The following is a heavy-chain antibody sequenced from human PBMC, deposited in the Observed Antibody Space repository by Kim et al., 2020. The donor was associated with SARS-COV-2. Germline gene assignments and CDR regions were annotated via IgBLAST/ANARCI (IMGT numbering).Heavy chain of an antibody. CDR1: GYTFTSYD. CDR3: ARDILTGYYFAN. D-gene: IGHD3-9*01. V-gene: IGHV1-8*01. CDR2: MNPNSGNT. J-gene: IGHJ4*02. Sequence: ASVKVSCKASGYTFTSYDINWVRQATGQGLEWMGWMNPNSGNTGYAQKFQGRVTMTRNTSISTAYMELSSLRSEDTAVYYCARDILTGYYFANWGQGTLVTVSS.